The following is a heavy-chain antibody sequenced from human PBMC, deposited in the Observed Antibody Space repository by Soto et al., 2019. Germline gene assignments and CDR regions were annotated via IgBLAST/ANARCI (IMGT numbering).Heavy chain of an antibody. CDR3: ARPVVYSSSWQPGDNWFDP. J-gene: IGHJ5*02. V-gene: IGHV4-39*01. CDR2: IYYSGST. Sequence: PSETLSLTCTVSGGSISSSSYYWGWIRQPPGKGLEWIGSIYYSGSTYYNPSLKSRVTISVDTSKNQFSLKLSSVTAADTAVYYCARPVVYSSSWQPGDNWFDPWGQGTLVTVSS. CDR1: GGSISSSSYY. D-gene: IGHD6-13*01.